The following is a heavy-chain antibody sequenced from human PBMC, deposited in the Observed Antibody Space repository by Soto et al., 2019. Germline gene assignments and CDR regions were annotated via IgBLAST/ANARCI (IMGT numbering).Heavy chain of an antibody. D-gene: IGHD2-15*01. CDR1: GFTFGNYA. J-gene: IGHJ6*02. Sequence: GSLRLSCAASGFTFGNYAFSWVRQAPGKGLEWVSVISGGGDATYYPDSVKGRFTTSRDNSKNTVYLQMNSLRAEDTAVYYCARVGYCSGGSCPPYYYGMDVWGQGTTVTVSS. CDR3: ARVGYCSGGSCPPYYYGMDV. V-gene: IGHV3-23*01. CDR2: ISGGGDAT.